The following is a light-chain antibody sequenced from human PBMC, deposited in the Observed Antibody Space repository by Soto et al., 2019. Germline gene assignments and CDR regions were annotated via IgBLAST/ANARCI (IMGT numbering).Light chain of an antibody. CDR1: SSDVGGYND. CDR3: CSYAGSYTEV. J-gene: IGLJ2*01. V-gene: IGLV2-11*01. Sequence: QSALTQPRSVYGSPGQSVTISCTGTSSDVGGYNDVSWYQQHPGKAPKLTIYDVSKRPSGVTDRCSGSKSGNTASLTISGLQAEDEADYYCCSYAGSYTEVFGGGTKLTVL. CDR2: DVS.